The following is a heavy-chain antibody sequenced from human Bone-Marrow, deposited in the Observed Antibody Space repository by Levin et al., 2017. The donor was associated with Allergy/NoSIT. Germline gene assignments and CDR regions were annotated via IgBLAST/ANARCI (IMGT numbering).Heavy chain of an antibody. D-gene: IGHD2-21*02. V-gene: IGHV3-23*01. CDR1: GFTFSSYA. J-gene: IGHJ4*02. CDR3: AKDLESGFVVVTAIDY. CDR2: ISGSGGST. Sequence: GGSLRLSCAASGFTFSSYAMSWVRQAPGKGLEWVSTISGSGGSTVYADSVKGRFTISRDNSKNTLYLQMNSLRAEDTAVYYCAKDLESGFVVVTAIDYWGQGTLVTVSS.